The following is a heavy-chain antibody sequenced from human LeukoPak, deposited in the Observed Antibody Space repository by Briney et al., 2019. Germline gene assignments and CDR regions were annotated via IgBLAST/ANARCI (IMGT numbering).Heavy chain of an antibody. CDR1: GFTFSSYG. CDR2: ISPSGDIT. Sequence: PGGSLRLSCAASGFTFSSYGMHWVRQAPGKGLEWVSGISPSGDITYYADSVKGRFTISRDNSKNTLYLQMNSLRAEDTAVYYCARSLYGSGSYYRGGFDYWGQGTLVTVSS. V-gene: IGHV3-NL1*01. D-gene: IGHD3-10*01. CDR3: ARSLYGSGSYYRGGFDY. J-gene: IGHJ4*02.